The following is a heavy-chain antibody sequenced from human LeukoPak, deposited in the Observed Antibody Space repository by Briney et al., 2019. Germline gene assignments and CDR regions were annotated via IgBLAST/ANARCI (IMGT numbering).Heavy chain of an antibody. V-gene: IGHV3-23*01. CDR1: GFNFNIYA. Sequence: PGGSLRLSCAASGFNFNIYAMSWVRLAPGKGLQWVASMCGSAGCTFYADSMEGRFTISRDNSKDTLYLQMNDLRAEDTATYYCVRDRPNYHESSGHYYNRGGDHWGQGTLVTVSS. CDR3: VRDRPNYHESSGHYYNRGGDH. CDR2: MCGSAGCT. J-gene: IGHJ5*02. D-gene: IGHD3-22*01.